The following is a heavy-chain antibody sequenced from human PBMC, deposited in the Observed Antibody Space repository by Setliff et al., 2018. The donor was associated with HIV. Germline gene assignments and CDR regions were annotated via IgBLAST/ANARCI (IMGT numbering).Heavy chain of an antibody. J-gene: IGHJ4*02. CDR2: VNHAGST. D-gene: IGHD1-1*01. CDR3: ARTRALNSSNWNPFDY. CDR1: GGSFNDFY. Sequence: LTCAVYGGSFNDFYWTWIRQPPGKGLQWIGDVNHAGSTTYNPSLKSRVTISIDTSKNQFSLKLTSVTVADSALYFCARTRALNSSNWNPFDYWGQGTLVTVS. V-gene: IGHV4-34*01.